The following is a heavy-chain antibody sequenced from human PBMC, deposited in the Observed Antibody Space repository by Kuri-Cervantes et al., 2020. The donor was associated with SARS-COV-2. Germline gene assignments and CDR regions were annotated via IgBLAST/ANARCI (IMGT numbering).Heavy chain of an antibody. Sequence: SQTLSLTCAVYGGSFSGYYWSWIRQPPGKGLEWIGEINDSGSTNYNPSLKSRVTISVDTSNNQFSLRLSSVTAADTAVYYCARGRMDYDFWSGYHTWSDYWGQGTLVTVSS. J-gene: IGHJ4*02. CDR3: ARGRMDYDFWSGYHTWSDY. D-gene: IGHD3-3*01. CDR2: INDSGST. CDR1: GGSFSGYY. V-gene: IGHV4-34*01.